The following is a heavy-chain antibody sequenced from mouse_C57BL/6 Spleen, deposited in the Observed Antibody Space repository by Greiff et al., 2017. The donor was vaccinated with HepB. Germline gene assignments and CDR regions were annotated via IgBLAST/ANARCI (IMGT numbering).Heavy chain of an antibody. CDR1: GYTFTSYW. J-gene: IGHJ1*03. V-gene: IGHV1-50*01. CDR2: IDPSDSYT. Sequence: QVQLQQPGAELVKPGASVKLSCKASGYTFTSYWMQWVKQRPGQGLEWIGEIDPSDSYTNYNQKFKGKATLTVDTSSSTAYMQLSSLTSEDSAVYYCAKRRYFDVWGTGTTVIVSS. CDR3: AKRRYFDV.